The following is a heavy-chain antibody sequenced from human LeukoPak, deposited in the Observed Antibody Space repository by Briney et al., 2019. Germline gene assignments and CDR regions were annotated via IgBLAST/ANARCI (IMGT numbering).Heavy chain of an antibody. CDR2: INTNTGNP. D-gene: IGHD6-13*01. CDR3: ARYSSSWYPDAFDI. J-gene: IGHJ3*02. Sequence: ASVKVSCKASGYTFTSYAMNWVRQAPGQGLEWMGWINTNTGNPTYAKGFTGRFVFSLDTSVSTAYLQISSLKAEDTAVYYCARYSSSWYPDAFDIWGQGTMVTVSS. V-gene: IGHV7-4-1*02. CDR1: GYTFTSYA.